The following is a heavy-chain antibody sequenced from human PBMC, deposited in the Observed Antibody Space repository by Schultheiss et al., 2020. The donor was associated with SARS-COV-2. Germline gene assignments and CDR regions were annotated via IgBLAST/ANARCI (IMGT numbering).Heavy chain of an antibody. D-gene: IGHD3-3*01. Sequence: SCTVSGDSISSGNYYWTWIRQPAGKGLEWIGRFFTTGYTKYNPSLQSRVTISVDTSKNQFSLKLSSVTAADTAVYYCARAEGDFWSGITYYMDVWGKGTTVTVSS. J-gene: IGHJ6*03. CDR1: GDSISSGNYY. V-gene: IGHV4-61*02. CDR2: FFTTGYT. CDR3: ARAEGDFWSGITYYMDV.